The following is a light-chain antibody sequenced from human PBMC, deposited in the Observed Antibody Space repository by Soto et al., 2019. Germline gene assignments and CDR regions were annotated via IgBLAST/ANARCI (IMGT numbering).Light chain of an antibody. CDR3: QQYNNWPPTWT. CDR2: GAS. CDR1: HSVNSH. J-gene: IGKJ1*01. Sequence: MMMTQSPATLSVSPGERVTLSCRTSHSVNSHVAWYQQKPGQAPRLLLYGASTRATGIPVRFSGSGFGTEFTLTISSLQSEDFAVYYRQQYNNWPPTWTFGQGTKVDIK. V-gene: IGKV3-15*01.